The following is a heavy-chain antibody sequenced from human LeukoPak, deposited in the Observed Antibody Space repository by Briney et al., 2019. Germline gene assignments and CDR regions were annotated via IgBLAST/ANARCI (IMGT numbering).Heavy chain of an antibody. CDR2: ISGGGST. CDR3: ARVPGAYYDAFDI. V-gene: IGHV3-66*01. D-gene: IGHD3-10*01. Sequence: GGSLRLSCAASGFTVSSKYMSWVRQAPGKGLEWVSLISGGGSTYYADSVKGRFTISRDNSKNTLYLQMNSQRAEDTAVYYCARVPGAYYDAFDIWSQGTMVTVSS. J-gene: IGHJ3*02. CDR1: GFTVSSKY.